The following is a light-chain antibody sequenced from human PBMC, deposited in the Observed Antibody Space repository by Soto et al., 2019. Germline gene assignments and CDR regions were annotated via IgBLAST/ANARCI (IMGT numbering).Light chain of an antibody. CDR3: QQYYSTPWT. Sequence: DIVMTQSPDSLAVSLGERATINCKSSQSVLYSSNTKNYLAWYQQKPGQPPKLLIYWASTRESGVPDRFSGSGSGTDSTLTISSQQAEDVAVYYCQQYYSTPWTFGQGTKVEIK. V-gene: IGKV4-1*01. CDR2: WAS. J-gene: IGKJ1*01. CDR1: QSVLYSSNTKNY.